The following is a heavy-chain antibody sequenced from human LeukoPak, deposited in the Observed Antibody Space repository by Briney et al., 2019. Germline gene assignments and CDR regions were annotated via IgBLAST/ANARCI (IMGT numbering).Heavy chain of an antibody. Sequence: GGSLRLSCAASGFTFSNYWMSWVRQAPGKGLEWVANIKQDGSEKYYVDSVKGRFTISRENSKNTLYLQMNSLRGEDTAVYYCAKQMMERQQYYYMDVWGKGTSVTVSS. J-gene: IGHJ6*03. CDR3: AKQMMERQQYYYMDV. V-gene: IGHV3-7*01. CDR1: GFTFSNYW. D-gene: IGHD6-13*01. CDR2: IKQDGSEK.